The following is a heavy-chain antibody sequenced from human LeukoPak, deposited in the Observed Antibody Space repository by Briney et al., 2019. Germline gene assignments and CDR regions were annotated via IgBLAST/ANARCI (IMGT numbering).Heavy chain of an antibody. D-gene: IGHD2-15*01. CDR1: GGSISSGGYY. V-gene: IGHV4-31*03. CDR2: IYYSGST. Sequence: PSETPSLTCTVSGGSISSGGYYWSWIRQHPGKGLEWIGYIYYSGSTYYNPSLKSRVTISVDKSKNQFSLKLSSVTAADTAVYYCARAPSGSCYECPDAFDIWGQGTMVTVSS. CDR3: ARAPSGSCYECPDAFDI. J-gene: IGHJ3*02.